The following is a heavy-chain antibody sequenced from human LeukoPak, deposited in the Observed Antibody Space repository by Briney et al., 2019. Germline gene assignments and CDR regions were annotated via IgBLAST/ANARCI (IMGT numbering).Heavy chain of an antibody. Sequence: ASVKVSCKASGYTFTGYYMHWVRQAPGQGLEWMGWINPYSDGTIFAQKFQGRVTMTRDTSISTAYMELNRLKSDDTAMYYCARRYCSGGTCSSDYWGQGTLVTVSS. V-gene: IGHV1-2*02. CDR2: INPYSDGT. CDR1: GYTFTGYY. J-gene: IGHJ4*02. CDR3: ARRYCSGGTCSSDY. D-gene: IGHD2-15*01.